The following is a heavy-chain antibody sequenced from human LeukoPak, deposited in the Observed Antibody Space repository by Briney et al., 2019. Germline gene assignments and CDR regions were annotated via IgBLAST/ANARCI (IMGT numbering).Heavy chain of an antibody. Sequence: GGSLRLSCAASGFTFSSYAMSWVRQAPGKGLEWVSLISGRGGSTYCADSVKGRFTISRDNSRNTPYLQMNSLRPEDTAVYYCAKLVQTDPADYWGQGTLVIVSS. CDR1: GFTFSSYA. CDR2: ISGRGGST. CDR3: AKLVQTDPADY. J-gene: IGHJ4*02. V-gene: IGHV3-23*01. D-gene: IGHD6-6*01.